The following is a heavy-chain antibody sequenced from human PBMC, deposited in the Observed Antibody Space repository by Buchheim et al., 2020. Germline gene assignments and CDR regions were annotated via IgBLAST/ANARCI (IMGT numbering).Heavy chain of an antibody. CDR3: ARQNDLYWFDP. CDR2: IYYSGST. CDR1: GGSVSSGSYY. J-gene: IGHJ5*02. Sequence: QVQLQESGPGLVKPSETLSLTCTVSGGSVSSGSYYWSWIRQPPGKGLEWIGYIYYSGSTNYNPSLKSRVTISVDTSKNQFSLKLSSVTAADTAVYYCARQNDLYWFDPWGQGTL. V-gene: IGHV4-61*01. D-gene: IGHD3-3*01.